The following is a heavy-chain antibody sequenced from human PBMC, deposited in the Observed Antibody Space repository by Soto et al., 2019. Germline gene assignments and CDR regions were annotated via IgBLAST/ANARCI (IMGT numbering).Heavy chain of an antibody. J-gene: IGHJ4*02. CDR3: AREGASSYASRHFDN. CDR1: GGSMFSYY. CDR2: IYGSGGT. D-gene: IGHD3-16*01. V-gene: IGHV4-4*07. Sequence: QVQLQESGPGLVKASETLSLTCTVSGGSMFSYYWSWIRQPAGKGLDWIARIYGSGGTNYNPSLKSRVTMSLDTSKNKFSLRLTSVTAADTAVYYCAREGASSYASRHFDNWGPGTLVTVSS.